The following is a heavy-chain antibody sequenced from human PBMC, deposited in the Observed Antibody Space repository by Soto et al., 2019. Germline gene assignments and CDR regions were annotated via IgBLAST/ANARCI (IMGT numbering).Heavy chain of an antibody. V-gene: IGHV1-69*13. D-gene: IGHD4-17*01. J-gene: IGHJ4*02. CDR1: GGTFSSYA. CDR3: ARVQTGGDYGPYYFDY. Sequence: SVKVSCKASGGTFSSYAISWVRQAPGQGLEWMGGIIPIFGIANYAQKFQGRVTITADESTSTAYMELSSLRSEDTAVYYCARVQTGGDYGPYYFDYWGQGTLVTVSS. CDR2: IIPIFGIA.